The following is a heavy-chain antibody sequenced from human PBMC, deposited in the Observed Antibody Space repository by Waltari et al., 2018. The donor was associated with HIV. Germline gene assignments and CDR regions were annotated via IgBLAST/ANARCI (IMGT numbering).Heavy chain of an antibody. Sequence: EVHLVESGGGLVKPGGSLRLSCAASGFTFSRFTLIWVRQAQGKGLASLSSINGGQPNRSYAESVEARLTISRDNARNSLYLQMDTLRAEDTAVYYCVGVFSYGDNDAYVFDSSGQGTLVTVSS. V-gene: IGHV3-21*06. CDR3: VGVFSYGDNDAYVFDS. J-gene: IGHJ4*02. D-gene: IGHD1-1*01. CDR1: GFTFSRFT. CDR2: INGGQPNR.